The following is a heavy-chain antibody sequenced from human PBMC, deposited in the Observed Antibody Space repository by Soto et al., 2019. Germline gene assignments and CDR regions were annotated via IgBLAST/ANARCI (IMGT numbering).Heavy chain of an antibody. D-gene: IGHD3-10*01. CDR2: ISGIGTST. CDR3: AKVRSGFYYYYYYGMDV. CDR1: GFTFSSYA. J-gene: IGHJ6*02. Sequence: PGGSLRLSCAASGFTFSSYAMSWVRQAPGKGLQWVSAISGIGTSTYYADSVRGRFSISRDNSKNSLYLQMNSLRAEDTAVYYCAKVRSGFYYYYYYGMDVWGQGTTVTVSS. V-gene: IGHV3-23*01.